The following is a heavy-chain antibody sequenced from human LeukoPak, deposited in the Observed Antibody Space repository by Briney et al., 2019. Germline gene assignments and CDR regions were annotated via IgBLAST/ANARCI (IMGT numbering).Heavy chain of an antibody. CDR1: GFTFNSYE. V-gene: IGHV3-48*03. Sequence: GESLKISCAASGFTFNSYEMNWVRQAPGKGLEWVSYISSSGSTMYYADSVRGRLTISRENAKNLLYLEVNSLRAEDTAVYYCARRYCSSTSCTLDYWGQGTLVIVSS. CDR3: ARRYCSSTSCTLDY. CDR2: ISSSGSTM. D-gene: IGHD2-2*01. J-gene: IGHJ4*02.